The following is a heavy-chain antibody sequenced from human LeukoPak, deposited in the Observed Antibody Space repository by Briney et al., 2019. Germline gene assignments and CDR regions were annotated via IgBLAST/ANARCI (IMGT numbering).Heavy chain of an antibody. V-gene: IGHV4-59*06. Sequence: SETLSLTCTVSGGSISSYYWSWIRQHPGKGLEWIGYVYYSGSTYYNPSLKSRVTISVDTSKNQFSLKLSSVTAADTAVYYCARVGVGYYDVDYWGQGTLVTVSS. D-gene: IGHD3-22*01. CDR3: ARVGVGYYDVDY. J-gene: IGHJ4*02. CDR2: VYYSGST. CDR1: GGSISSYY.